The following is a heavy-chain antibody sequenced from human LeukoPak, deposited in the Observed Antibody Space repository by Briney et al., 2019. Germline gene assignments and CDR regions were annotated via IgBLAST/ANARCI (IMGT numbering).Heavy chain of an antibody. D-gene: IGHD2-21*02. CDR2: ISPKGGYT. CDR1: AFTFSNYY. V-gene: IGHV3-11*05. Sequence: GGSLRLPCAASAFTFSNYYMSWIRQAPGKGLEWVSYISPKGGYTNYADSVRGRFTISRDNAKNSLYLQMNSLRPEDTAVYYCARELPNCGGDCPVDYWGQGTLVTVSS. CDR3: ARELPNCGGDCPVDY. J-gene: IGHJ4*02.